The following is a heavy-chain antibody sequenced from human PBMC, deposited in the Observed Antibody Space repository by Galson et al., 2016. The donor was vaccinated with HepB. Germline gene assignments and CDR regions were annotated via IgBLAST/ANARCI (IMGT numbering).Heavy chain of an antibody. D-gene: IGHD4-17*01. CDR1: GGSISSSYY. J-gene: IGHJ4*02. CDR3: ARDPLSVGDYEWAY. CDR2: IYNSGST. Sequence: SETLSLTCTVSGGSISSSYYWGWIRQPPGKGLEWIAYIYNSGSTNYNPPLKSRVTISLDTPKKQFSLKLSSVTAADTAVYYCARDPLSVGDYEWAYWGQGTLVTVAS. V-gene: IGHV4-61*01.